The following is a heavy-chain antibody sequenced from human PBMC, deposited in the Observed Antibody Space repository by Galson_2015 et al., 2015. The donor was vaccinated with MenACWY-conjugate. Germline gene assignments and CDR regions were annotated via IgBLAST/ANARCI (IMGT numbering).Heavy chain of an antibody. CDR1: GGSISSYY. Sequence: ETLSLTCTVSGGSISSYYWSWVRQSPGKGLEWIGEVYHSGSTNYNPSVKSRVTISVDKSKNQFSLKLSAVTAADTAVYYCARDPIAVTGTFYDYWGQGTLVTVSS. CDR3: ARDPIAVTGTFYDY. CDR2: VYHSGST. J-gene: IGHJ4*02. D-gene: IGHD6-19*01. V-gene: IGHV4-59*12.